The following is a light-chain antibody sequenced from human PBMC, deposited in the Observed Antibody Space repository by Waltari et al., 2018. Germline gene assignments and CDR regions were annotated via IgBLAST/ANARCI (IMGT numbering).Light chain of an antibody. CDR2: DAS. J-gene: IGKJ1*01. V-gene: IGKV3-11*01. Sequence: EIVLTQSPATLSLSPGERATLSCRASQSVSSYLAWYQQKHGQAPRLLIYDASNRATGIPARFSGSGSGTDFTLTSSSLEPEDFAVYYCQQRSNWPPWTFGQGTKVEIK. CDR3: QQRSNWPPWT. CDR1: QSVSSY.